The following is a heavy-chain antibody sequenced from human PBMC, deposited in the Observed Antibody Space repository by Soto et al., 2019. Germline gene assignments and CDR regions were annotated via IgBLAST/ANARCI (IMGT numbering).Heavy chain of an antibody. J-gene: IGHJ5*02. CDR2: ISAYNGNT. CDR1: GYSFTSYG. Sequence: GASAEVACKASGYSFTSYGISWVRQAPGQGLEWMGWISAYNGNTNYAQKLQGRVTMTTDTSTSTAYMELRSLRFDDTAVYYCARVSDILNWFDPWGQGTLVTVSS. V-gene: IGHV1-18*01. CDR3: ARVSDILNWFDP. D-gene: IGHD2-15*01.